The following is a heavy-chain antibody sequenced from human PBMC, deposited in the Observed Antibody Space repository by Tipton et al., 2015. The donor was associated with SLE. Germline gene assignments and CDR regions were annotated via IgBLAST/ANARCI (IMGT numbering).Heavy chain of an antibody. D-gene: IGHD3-16*01. J-gene: IGHJ3*02. CDR3: ARATGGAFDI. Sequence: TLSLTCAVYGGSFNTYYWSWIRQPPGKGLEWIGEINRSGSTNYNPSLKSRVTISVDTSKNQFSLKLSSVTAADTAVYYCARATGGAFDIWGQGTMVTVSS. CDR1: GGSFNTYY. V-gene: IGHV4-34*01. CDR2: INRSGST.